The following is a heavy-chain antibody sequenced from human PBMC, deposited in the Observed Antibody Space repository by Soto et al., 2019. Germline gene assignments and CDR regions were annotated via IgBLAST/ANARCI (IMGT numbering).Heavy chain of an antibody. D-gene: IGHD2-2*01. J-gene: IGHJ4*02. CDR3: ARVISSRDEYFDY. CDR2: IYYSGNT. CDR1: GGSISSGGHS. Sequence: SETLSLTCTVSGGSISSGGHSWSWIRQPPGKGLEWIGHIYYSGNTNYNPSLKSRVTMSVDKPKNQFSLNLTSVTAADTAVYYCARVISSRDEYFDYWGQGTVVTVSS. V-gene: IGHV4-30-2*01.